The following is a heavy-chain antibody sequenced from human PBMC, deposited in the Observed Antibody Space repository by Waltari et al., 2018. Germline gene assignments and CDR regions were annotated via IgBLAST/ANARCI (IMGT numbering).Heavy chain of an antibody. Sequence: QVQLQESGPGLVKPSQTLSLTCTVSGGSISSGSYSWSWIRQPAGKGLEWIGRIYTSGSTNYNPSLKSRVTISVDTSKNQFSLKLSSVTAADTAVYYCARDLPGIEVRWGQGTLVTVSS. CDR1: GGSISSGSYS. CDR2: IYTSGST. D-gene: IGHD6-13*01. J-gene: IGHJ4*02. V-gene: IGHV4-61*02. CDR3: ARDLPGIEVR.